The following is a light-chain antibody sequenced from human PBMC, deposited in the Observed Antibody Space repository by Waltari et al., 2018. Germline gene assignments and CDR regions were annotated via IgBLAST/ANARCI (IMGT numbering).Light chain of an antibody. CDR2: DAS. Sequence: EIVLTQSPGNLSLSPGERATLSCRASPSFSRALAWYQQKPGQAPRLLIYDASTRAIGIPDRFSGGGSGTDFSLTISRLEPEDFAVYYCQHYVRLPVTFGQGTTVEIK. J-gene: IGKJ1*01. V-gene: IGKV3-20*01. CDR1: PSFSRA. CDR3: QHYVRLPVT.